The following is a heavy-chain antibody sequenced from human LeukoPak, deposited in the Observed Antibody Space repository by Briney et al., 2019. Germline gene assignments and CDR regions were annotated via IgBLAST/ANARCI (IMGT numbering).Heavy chain of an antibody. CDR1: GGSISSYY. D-gene: IGHD1-1*01. CDR2: IYSSGIT. Sequence: SETLSLTCTVSGGSISSYYWSWIRQPAGKGLEWIGRIYSSGITTYNPSLKSRVTISVDKSKNQFSLKVTSVTAADTAVYYCARITGTIGTTGYFDYCGQGTLVTVSS. CDR3: ARITGTIGTTGYFDY. V-gene: IGHV4-4*07. J-gene: IGHJ4*02.